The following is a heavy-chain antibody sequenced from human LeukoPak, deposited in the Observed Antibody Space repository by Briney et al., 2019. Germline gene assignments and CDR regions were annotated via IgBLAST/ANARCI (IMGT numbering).Heavy chain of an antibody. Sequence: SETLSLTCTASGGSISSDYWSWIRQPPGKGLEWIGYIYYSGRTYYNPSLKSRITISVDTSKNQFSLKLSSVTAADTAVYYCARGFYSPHYWGQGTLVSVSS. V-gene: IGHV4-59*01. CDR2: IYYSGRT. J-gene: IGHJ4*02. CDR1: GGSISSDY. CDR3: ARGFYSPHY. D-gene: IGHD4-11*01.